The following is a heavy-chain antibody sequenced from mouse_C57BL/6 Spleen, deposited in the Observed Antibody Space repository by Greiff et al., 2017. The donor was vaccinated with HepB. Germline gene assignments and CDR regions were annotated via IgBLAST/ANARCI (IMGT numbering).Heavy chain of an antibody. CDR2: INPGSGGT. V-gene: IGHV1-54*01. CDR1: GYAFTNYL. D-gene: IGHD3-2*02. Sequence: VQLQQSGAELVRPGTSVKVSCKASGYAFTNYLIEWVKQRPGQGLEWIGVINPGSGGTNYNEKFKGKATLTADKSSSTAYMQLSSLTSEDSAVYFCARGDSSGYVPFDYWGQGTTLTVSS. CDR3: ARGDSSGYVPFDY. J-gene: IGHJ2*01.